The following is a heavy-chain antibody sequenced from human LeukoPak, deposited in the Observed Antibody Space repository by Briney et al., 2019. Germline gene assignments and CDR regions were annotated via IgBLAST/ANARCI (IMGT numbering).Heavy chain of an antibody. V-gene: IGHV1-18*01. J-gene: IGHJ5*02. CDR1: GYTLTELS. Sequence: ASVKVSCKVSGYTLTELSMHWVRQAPGQGLEWMGWISAYNGNTNYAQKLQGRVTMTTDTSTSTAYMELRSLRSDDTAVYYCARTIAARPNNWFDPWGQGTLVTVSS. CDR3: ARTIAARPNNWFDP. D-gene: IGHD6-6*01. CDR2: ISAYNGNT.